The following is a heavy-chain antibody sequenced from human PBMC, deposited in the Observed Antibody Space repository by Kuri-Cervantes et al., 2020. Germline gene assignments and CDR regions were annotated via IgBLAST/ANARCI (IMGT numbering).Heavy chain of an antibody. CDR2: ISWNSGSI. CDR3: ASGGTMIVMGY. Sequence: GGSLRLSCAASGFTFDDYAMHWVRQAPGKGLEWVSGISWNSGSIGYADSVKGRFTISRDNAKNSLYLQMNSLRAEDTAVYYCASGGTMIVMGYWGQGTLVTVSS. V-gene: IGHV3-9*01. CDR1: GFTFDDYA. D-gene: IGHD3-22*01. J-gene: IGHJ4*02.